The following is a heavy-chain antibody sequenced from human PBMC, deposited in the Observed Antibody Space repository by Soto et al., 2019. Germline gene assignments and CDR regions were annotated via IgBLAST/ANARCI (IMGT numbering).Heavy chain of an antibody. V-gene: IGHV4-59*01. CDR1: GGSISSYY. CDR2: IYYSGST. J-gene: IGHJ5*02. Sequence: QVQLQESGPGLVKPSETLSLTCTVSGGSISSYYWSWIRQPPGKGLEWIGYIYYSGSTNYNPSLKSRATISVDTSKNQFSLKLSSVTAADTAGYYCARGQKGGGSCYDPWGQGTLVTVSS. D-gene: IGHD2-15*01. CDR3: ARGQKGGGSCYDP.